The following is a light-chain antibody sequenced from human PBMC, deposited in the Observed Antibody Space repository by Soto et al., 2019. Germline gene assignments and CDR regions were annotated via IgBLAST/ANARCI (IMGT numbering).Light chain of an antibody. J-gene: IGLJ3*02. CDR2: DVR. CDR3: CSYAGTYTLWV. V-gene: IGLV2-11*01. CDR1: SSDVGGYNF. Sequence: QSVLTQPRSVSGSPGQSVTTSCTGTSSDVGGYNFVSWYQQYPGKAPKLIIYDVRKRPSGVPDRFSGSKSGNAASLTISGLQAEDEADYYCCSYAGTYTLWVFGGGTKVTVL.